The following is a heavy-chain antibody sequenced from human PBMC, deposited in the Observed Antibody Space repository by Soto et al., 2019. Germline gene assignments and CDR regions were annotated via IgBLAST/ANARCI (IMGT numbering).Heavy chain of an antibody. CDR1: GGSISSGDYY. Sequence: SETLSLTCTVSGGSISSGDYYWSWIRQPPGKGLECIRYIYYSGSTYYNPSLKIRVTISVDTSKNQFSLKLSSVTAADTAVYYCARHRRLGYCISTSCPLNSFDYWGQGTLVTVSS. CDR3: ARHRRLGYCISTSCPLNSFDY. J-gene: IGHJ4*02. V-gene: IGHV4-30-4*08. D-gene: IGHD2-2*01. CDR2: IYYSGST.